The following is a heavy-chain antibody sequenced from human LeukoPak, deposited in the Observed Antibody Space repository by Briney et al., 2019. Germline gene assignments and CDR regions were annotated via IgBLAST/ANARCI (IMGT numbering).Heavy chain of an antibody. V-gene: IGHV3-23*01. D-gene: IGHD2-15*01. CDR3: AKAGGYCSGGGCYYYNYMDV. CDR1: GFTFSSYA. Sequence: GGSLRLSCAASGFTFSSYAMSWVRQAPGKGLEWVSAISGSGGSTYYADSVKGRFTISRDNSKITLYLQMNSLRAEDTAVYYCAKAGGYCSGGGCYYYNYMDVWGKGTTVTVSS. CDR2: ISGSGGST. J-gene: IGHJ6*03.